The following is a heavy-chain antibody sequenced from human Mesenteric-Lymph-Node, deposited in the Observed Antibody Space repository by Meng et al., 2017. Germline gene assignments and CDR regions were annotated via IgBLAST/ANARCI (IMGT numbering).Heavy chain of an antibody. V-gene: IGHV3-23*03. D-gene: IGHD4-17*01. J-gene: IGHJ4*02. CDR1: EFIFSSYS. CDR2: INSGGSDT. Sequence: GESLKISCAASEFIFSSYSMGWVRQAPGKGLEWVSVINSGGSDTYYADSVRGRFTISRDNSKNTVFLQMNNVESEDTAVYYCTPEATTMTTFVFGGEGTLVTVSS. CDR3: TPEATTMTTFVF.